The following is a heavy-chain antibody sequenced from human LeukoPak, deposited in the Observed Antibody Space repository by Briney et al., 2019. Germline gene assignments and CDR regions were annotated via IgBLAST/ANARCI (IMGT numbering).Heavy chain of an antibody. D-gene: IGHD2-2*02. V-gene: IGHV1-18*01. CDR1: GCTFTTYG. CDR2: INPYNGNT. CDR3: ARELYGRFEY. J-gene: IGHJ4*02. Sequence: ASVKVSCKASGCTFTTYGISWVRQAPGQGLECMGWINPYNGNTKYAQKLQGRVTMTTDTSTSTAYMELRSLRSDDTAVYYCARELYGRFEYWGQGTLVTVSS.